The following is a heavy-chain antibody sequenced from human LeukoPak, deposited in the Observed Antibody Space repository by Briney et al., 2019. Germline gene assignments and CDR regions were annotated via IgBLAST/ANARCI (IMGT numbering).Heavy chain of an antibody. J-gene: IGHJ6*02. CDR3: ARLPPWFGELLGTGLDV. D-gene: IGHD3-10*01. Sequence: SETLSLTCTVSGGSISSSSYYRGWIRQPPGKGLEWIGSIYYSGSTYYNPSLKSRVTISVDTSKNQFSLKLSSVTAADTAVYYCARLPPWFGELLGTGLDVWGQGTTVTVSS. CDR2: IYYSGST. CDR1: GGSISSSSYY. V-gene: IGHV4-39*01.